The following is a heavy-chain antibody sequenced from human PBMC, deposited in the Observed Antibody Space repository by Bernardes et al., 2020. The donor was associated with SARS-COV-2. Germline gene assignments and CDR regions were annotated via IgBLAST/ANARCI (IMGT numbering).Heavy chain of an antibody. D-gene: IGHD3-3*01. CDR3: LRGFLRRASHDTFDI. J-gene: IGHJ3*02. CDR1: GFTFSTYD. V-gene: IGHV3-13*04. CDR2: IGTLGDT. Sequence: LRLSCAAAGFTFSTYDMHWVRHTTGKGLEWVSGIGTLGDTYYADSVKGRFTISREDAKNSLYLQMNSLRAGDTAVYYCLRGFLRRASHDTFDIWGQGTLVTVSS.